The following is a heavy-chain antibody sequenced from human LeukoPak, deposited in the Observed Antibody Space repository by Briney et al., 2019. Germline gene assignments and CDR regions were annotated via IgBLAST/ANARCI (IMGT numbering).Heavy chain of an antibody. CDR1: GGSISSYY. D-gene: IGHD2-8*01. CDR2: IYYTGST. Sequence: SETLSLTCTVSGGSISSYYWSWIRQSPGKGLEWIGYIYYTGSTNYNPSLKSRVTISVGTSKNQFSLKLSSVTAADTAVYYCAREKYGNGPFDYWGQGTLVTVSS. V-gene: IGHV4-59*01. CDR3: AREKYGNGPFDY. J-gene: IGHJ4*02.